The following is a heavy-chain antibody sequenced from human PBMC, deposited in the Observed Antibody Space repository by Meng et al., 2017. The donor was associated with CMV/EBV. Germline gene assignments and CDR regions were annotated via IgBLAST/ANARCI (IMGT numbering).Heavy chain of an antibody. CDR3: ARGRVSDCSSTSCYRGAHYYYYGMDV. V-gene: IGHV1-8*01. CDR2: MNPNSGNT. CDR1: GYTFTSYD. Sequence: ASAKVSCKASGYTFTSYDINWVRQATGQGLEWMGWMNPNSGNTGYAQKFQGRVTMTRNTSISTAFMELRSLRSEDTAVYYCARGRVSDCSSTSCYRGAHYYYYGMDVWGQGTTVTVSS. J-gene: IGHJ6*02. D-gene: IGHD2-2*01.